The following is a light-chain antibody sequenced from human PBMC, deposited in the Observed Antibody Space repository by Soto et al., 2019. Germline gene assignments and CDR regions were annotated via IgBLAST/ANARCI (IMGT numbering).Light chain of an antibody. CDR2: GAS. Sequence: KLSPAAVSVCPKQRATLTCMTRRSVSSNLAWYQQNPGQASGLLIYGASPRATGIPARFSGSGSGTEFTLTISSLQSEDFAVYYCQLYNYWPQTFGHGTKVDIK. CDR3: QLYNYWPQT. CDR1: RSVSSN. J-gene: IGKJ1*01. V-gene: IGKV3-15*01.